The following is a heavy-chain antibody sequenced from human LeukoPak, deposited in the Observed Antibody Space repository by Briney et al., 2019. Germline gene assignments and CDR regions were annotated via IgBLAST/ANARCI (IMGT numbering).Heavy chain of an antibody. CDR1: GRSISSYY. Sequence: SETLSLTCTVSGRSISSYYWSWIRQPPGKGPEWIGYIYYSGSTNYNPSLKSRVTISVDTSKNQFSLKLSSVTAADTAVYYCARRATVTDVWDYWGQGTPVTVSS. CDR2: IYYSGST. D-gene: IGHD4-17*01. V-gene: IGHV4-59*01. CDR3: ARRATVTDVWDY. J-gene: IGHJ4*02.